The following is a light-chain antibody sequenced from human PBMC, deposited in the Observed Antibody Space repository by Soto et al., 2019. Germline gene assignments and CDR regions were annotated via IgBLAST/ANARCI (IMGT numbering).Light chain of an antibody. Sequence: QSVLTQPPSASGTPGQRVTISCSGSSSNIGSNYVFWYQHLPGTAPKLLIYRNNQRPSGVPDRCSVSKSGTSASLAISGLRSEDETDYYCAAWDDSLSGVVFGGGTKVTVL. CDR1: SSNIGSNY. CDR3: AAWDDSLSGVV. V-gene: IGLV1-47*01. CDR2: RNN. J-gene: IGLJ2*01.